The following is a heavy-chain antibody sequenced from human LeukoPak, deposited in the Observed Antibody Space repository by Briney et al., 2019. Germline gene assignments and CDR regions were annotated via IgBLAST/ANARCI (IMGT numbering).Heavy chain of an antibody. V-gene: IGHV6-1*01. CDR1: EDIVSSTSVA. CDR2: TYFRARWYK. D-gene: IGHD5-12*01. Sequence: SQTLSLTCAISEDIVSSTSVAGNWIRQSPSRGLEWLGRTYFRARWYKEYAESVRSRVSINPDTSKNHFSLQLNSVTPEDTAVYYCAKGLRLENWFDPWGQGTLVTVSS. J-gene: IGHJ5*02. CDR3: AKGLRLENWFDP.